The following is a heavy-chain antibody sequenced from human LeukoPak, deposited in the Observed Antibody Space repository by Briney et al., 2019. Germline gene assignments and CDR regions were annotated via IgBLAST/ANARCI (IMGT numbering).Heavy chain of an antibody. Sequence: PGGSLRLSCAASGFTFSSYEMNWVRQAPGKGLEWVSYISSSGSTIYYADSVKGRFTISRDNAKSSLYLQMNSLRAEDTAVYYCATYSSGWYSKQNWGQGTLVTVSS. CDR2: ISSSGSTI. CDR3: ATYSSGWYSKQN. J-gene: IGHJ4*02. D-gene: IGHD6-19*01. CDR1: GFTFSSYE. V-gene: IGHV3-48*03.